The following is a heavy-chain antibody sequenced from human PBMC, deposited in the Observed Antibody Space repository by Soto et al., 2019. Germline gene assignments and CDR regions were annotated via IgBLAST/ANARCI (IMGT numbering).Heavy chain of an antibody. Sequence: SVKVSCKASGGTLSSYAISWVRQAPGQGLEWMGGIIPIFGTANYAQKFQGRVTITADESTSTAYMELSSPRSEDTAVYYCGRSYYGSGSYLHGYYYYYGMDVWGQATRVSVSS. CDR3: GRSYYGSGSYLHGYYYYYGMDV. V-gene: IGHV1-69*13. D-gene: IGHD3-10*01. CDR2: IIPIFGTA. CDR1: GGTLSSYA. J-gene: IGHJ6*02.